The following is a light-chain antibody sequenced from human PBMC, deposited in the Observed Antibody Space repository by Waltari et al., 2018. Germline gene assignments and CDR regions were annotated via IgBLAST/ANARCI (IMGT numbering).Light chain of an antibody. CDR2: GAS. V-gene: IGKV3-20*01. Sequence: VILTKSPATLSLSPGEKATLSCRASQSVSSYLAWYQQKPGQAPRLLIYGASSRATGIPDRFSGSGSGTEFTLTISSLEPEDFAVYYCQKYNSSPWTFGQGTKVEIK. J-gene: IGKJ1*01. CDR3: QKYNSSPWT. CDR1: QSVSSY.